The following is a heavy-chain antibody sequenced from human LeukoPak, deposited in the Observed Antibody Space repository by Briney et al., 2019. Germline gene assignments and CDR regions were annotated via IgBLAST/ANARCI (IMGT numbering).Heavy chain of an antibody. J-gene: IGHJ4*02. CDR2: IIPIFGTA. Sequence: SVKVSCKASRGTFSSYAIIWVRQAPGHRLEWMEGIIPIFGTANYAQKFHRRVTITADDSTSTAYMELGSRGSEDTAVYYCARDLEGGEPSSWSQVHWGQGTLVSVSS. D-gene: IGHD6-13*01. CDR3: ARDLEGGEPSSWSQVH. CDR1: RGTFSSYA. V-gene: IGHV1-69*01.